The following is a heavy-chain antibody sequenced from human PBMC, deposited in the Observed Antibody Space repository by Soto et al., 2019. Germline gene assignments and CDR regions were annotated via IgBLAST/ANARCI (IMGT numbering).Heavy chain of an antibody. CDR3: ERDLKSYKTQPGRRELHVLDV. CDR1: GGSISSGGHY. D-gene: IGHD1-26*01. Sequence: SETLSLTCTVSGGSISSGGHYWSWIRQHPGKGLEWIGEIFYSGTTYYHPSHESRVTISVDTSKNQFSLKLTSVTDADTAVYYGERDLKSYKTQPGRRELHVLDVWGQGTTVTGSS. J-gene: IGHJ6*02. V-gene: IGHV4-31*03. CDR2: IFYSGTT.